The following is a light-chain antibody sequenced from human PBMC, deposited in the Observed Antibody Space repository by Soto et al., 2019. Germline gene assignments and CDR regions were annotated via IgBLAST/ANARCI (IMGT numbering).Light chain of an antibody. V-gene: IGKV1-27*01. CDR3: QHYHSPPFT. CDR2: AAS. J-gene: IGKJ3*01. Sequence: DIPMTQSPSSLSAFIGDRVTFTCRASQGIGNYLAWYHQKPGEVPKLLIYAASTLQSGVPSRFSGSGSGTDFTLTINSLQPEDVATYYCQHYHSPPFTFGPGTKLDIK. CDR1: QGIGNY.